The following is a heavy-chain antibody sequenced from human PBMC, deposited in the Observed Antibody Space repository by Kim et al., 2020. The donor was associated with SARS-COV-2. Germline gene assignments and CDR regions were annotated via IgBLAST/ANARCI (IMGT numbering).Heavy chain of an antibody. CDR2: ISGSGGST. CDR1: GFTFSSYA. J-gene: IGHJ2*01. V-gene: IGHV3-23*01. D-gene: IGHD3-22*01. CDR3: AKDDGDYYDSSGYLYWYLDL. Sequence: GGSLRLSCAASGFTFSSYAMSWVRQAPGKGLEWVSAISGSGGSTYYADSVKGRFTISRDNSKNTLYLQMNSLRAEDTAVYYCAKDDGDYYDSSGYLYWYLDLWGRGTLVTVSS.